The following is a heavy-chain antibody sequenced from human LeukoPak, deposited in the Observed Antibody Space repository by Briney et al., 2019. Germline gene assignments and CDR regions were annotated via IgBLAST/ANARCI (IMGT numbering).Heavy chain of an antibody. J-gene: IGHJ4*02. Sequence: GRSLRLSCAASGFTFSRHGMHWVRQAPGKGLEWVAYVWFDGTNKYYADSVKGRFTISRDNSKNTLKLQMNSLRAEDTAVYYCARDQSSFACDGGSCYTGPLDYWGQGTLVTVSS. CDR3: ARDQSSFACDGGSCYTGPLDY. CDR1: GFTFSRHG. CDR2: VWFDGTNK. V-gene: IGHV3-33*01. D-gene: IGHD2-15*01.